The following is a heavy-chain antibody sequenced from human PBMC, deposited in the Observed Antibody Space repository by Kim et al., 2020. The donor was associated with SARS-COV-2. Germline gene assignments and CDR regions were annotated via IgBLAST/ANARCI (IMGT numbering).Heavy chain of an antibody. D-gene: IGHD6-13*01. V-gene: IGHV3-9*01. J-gene: IGHJ4*02. Sequence: SVKGRFTISSDNAKNSLYLQMNSLGAEDTALYYCGKVIGGDSSSWYECDYWGQGTLVTVSS. CDR3: GKVIGGDSSSWYECDY.